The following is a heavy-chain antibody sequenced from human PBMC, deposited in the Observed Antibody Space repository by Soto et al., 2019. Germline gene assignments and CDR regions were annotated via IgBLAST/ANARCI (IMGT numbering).Heavy chain of an antibody. CDR3: ARYDEVTRIDY. D-gene: IGHD3-3*01. CDR1: GGSISSFY. CDR2: IDNSGST. J-gene: IGHJ4*02. Sequence: QLQLQESGPGLVKPSETLSLTCTVSGGSISSFYWSWIRQPPGKRLEWIGHIDNSGSTNYNPSLKSRLTITLDTSKNQFSLKLRSVTAADTAVYYCARYDEVTRIDYWGQGTLVTVSS. V-gene: IGHV4-59*01.